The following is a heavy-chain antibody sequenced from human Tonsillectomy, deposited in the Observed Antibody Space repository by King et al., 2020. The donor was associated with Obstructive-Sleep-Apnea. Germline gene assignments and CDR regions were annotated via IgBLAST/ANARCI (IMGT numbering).Heavy chain of an antibody. J-gene: IGHJ4*02. CDR2: IYYSGST. Sequence: LQLQESGPGLVKPSETLSLACTVSGGSISTSTYYWGWIRQPPGKGLEWIGSIYYSGSTYYNPSLKSRVTISVDMSKNQFSLKLSSVMAADTAVYYCARVLQSDYYDSRGYYRDYCFDYWGQGTLVTVSS. D-gene: IGHD3-22*01. V-gene: IGHV4-39*07. CDR3: ARVLQSDYYDSRGYYRDYCFDY. CDR1: GGSISTSTYY.